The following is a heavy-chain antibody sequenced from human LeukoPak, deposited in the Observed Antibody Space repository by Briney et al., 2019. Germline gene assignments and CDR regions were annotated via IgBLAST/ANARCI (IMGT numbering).Heavy chain of an antibody. CDR2: FDPEDGET. V-gene: IGHV1-24*01. CDR3: ATDGCSSTSCYRNFVA. J-gene: IGHJ5*02. D-gene: IGHD2-2*02. Sequence: GASVKASCKVSGYTLTELSMHWVRQAPGKGLEWMGGFDPEDGETIYAQKFQGRVTMTEDTSTDTAYMELSSLRSEDTAVYYCATDGCSSTSCYRNFVAWGQGTLVTVSS. CDR1: GYTLTELS.